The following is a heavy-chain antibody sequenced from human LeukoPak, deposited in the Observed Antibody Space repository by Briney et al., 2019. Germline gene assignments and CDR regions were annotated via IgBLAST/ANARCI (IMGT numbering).Heavy chain of an antibody. CDR1: GFTFSSYW. D-gene: IGHD2-15*01. CDR3: VVGGSPDY. V-gene: IGHV3-74*01. CDR2: ISTDGYTT. J-gene: IGHJ4*02. Sequence: GGSLRLSCAASGFTFSSYWMHWVRQAPRKGLVWVSRISTDGYTTDYADFVQGRFTASRDNTKNTWSLEMNSLRAEDTAVYYCVVGGSPDYWGQGTLVTVSS.